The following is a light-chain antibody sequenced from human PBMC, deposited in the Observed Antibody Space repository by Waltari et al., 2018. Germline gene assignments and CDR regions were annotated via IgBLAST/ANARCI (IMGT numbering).Light chain of an antibody. Sequence: QSALTQLASVSGTPGQSITIPCHGTSTDVGTYDLSPWYQQHPAKAPKLLVCEVIKRPSGVSSRFSGSKSGNTASLTISGLQAEDEADYYCCSYAGLGTYVFGSGTKVTVL. J-gene: IGLJ1*01. CDR2: EVI. CDR3: CSYAGLGTYV. V-gene: IGLV2-23*02. CDR1: STDVGTYDL.